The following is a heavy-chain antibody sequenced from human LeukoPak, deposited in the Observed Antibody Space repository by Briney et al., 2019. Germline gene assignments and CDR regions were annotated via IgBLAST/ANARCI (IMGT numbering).Heavy chain of an antibody. CDR3: ARYTTVTTFDY. J-gene: IGHJ4*02. D-gene: IGHD4-17*01. Sequence: SETLSLTCTVSGGSISSGGYYWSWIRQHPGKGLEWIGYIYYSGSTYYNPSHKSRVTISVDTSKNQFSLKLSSVTAADTAVYYCARYTTVTTFDYWGQGTLVTVSS. CDR1: GGSISSGGYY. V-gene: IGHV4-31*03. CDR2: IYYSGST.